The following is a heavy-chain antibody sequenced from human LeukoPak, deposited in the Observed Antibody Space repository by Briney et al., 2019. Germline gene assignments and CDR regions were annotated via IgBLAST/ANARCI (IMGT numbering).Heavy chain of an antibody. J-gene: IGHJ4*02. CDR2: IKQDGNEK. CDR3: ARAYFEY. V-gene: IGHV3-7*01. CDR1: GFTFSSFW. Sequence: GGSLRLSCVASGFTFSSFWMSWVRQAPGKGLEWLANIKQDGNEKYYVDSVKGRFTISRDNAKNSLYLQMNSLRAEDTAVYYCARAYFEYWGQGTLVTVSS.